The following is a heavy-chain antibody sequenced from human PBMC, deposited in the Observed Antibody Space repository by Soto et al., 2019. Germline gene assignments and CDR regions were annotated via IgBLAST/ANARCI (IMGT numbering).Heavy chain of an antibody. CDR3: ARGPPPCTNGVCYRVGAFDI. J-gene: IGHJ3*02. CDR1: GFTFDDYG. D-gene: IGHD2-8*01. V-gene: IGHV3-20*04. Sequence: GGSLRLSCAASGFTFDDYGMSWVRQAPGKGLEWVSGINWNGGSTGYADSVKGRFTISRDNAKNSLYLQMNSLRAEDTALYYCARGPPPCTNGVCYRVGAFDIWGQGTMVTVSS. CDR2: INWNGGST.